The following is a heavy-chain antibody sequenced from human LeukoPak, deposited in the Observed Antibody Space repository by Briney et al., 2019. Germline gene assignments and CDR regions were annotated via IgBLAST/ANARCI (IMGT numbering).Heavy chain of an antibody. CDR3: ARVNSPDDYESSGYYYFDY. CDR1: VYTFTGYY. D-gene: IGHD3-22*01. Sequence: GASVKVSCKDSVYTFTGYYIYWVRQAPGQGLEWMGWLHPNSGDTNYAQKFQGRVTMTRDTSISTAYMELSRLRSDDTAVYYCARVNSPDDYESSGYYYFDYWGQGTLVSVSS. J-gene: IGHJ4*02. V-gene: IGHV1-2*02. CDR2: LHPNSGDT.